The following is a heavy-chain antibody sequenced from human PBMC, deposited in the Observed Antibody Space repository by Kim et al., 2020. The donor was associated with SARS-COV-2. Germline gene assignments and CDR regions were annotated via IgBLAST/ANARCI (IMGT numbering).Heavy chain of an antibody. D-gene: IGHD3-22*01. V-gene: IGHV1-46*01. J-gene: IGHJ4*02. CDR3: ASTTPYDSSGYYHDY. CDR1: GYTFTSYY. Sequence: ASVKVSCKASGYTFTSYYMHWVRQAPGQGLEWMGIINPSGGSTSYAQKFQGRVTMTRDTSTSTVYMELSSLRSEDTAVYYCASTTPYDSSGYYHDYWGQGTLVTVSS. CDR2: INPSGGST.